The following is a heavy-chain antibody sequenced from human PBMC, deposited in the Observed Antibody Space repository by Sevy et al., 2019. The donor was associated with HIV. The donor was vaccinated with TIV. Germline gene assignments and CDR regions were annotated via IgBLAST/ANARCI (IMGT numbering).Heavy chain of an antibody. CDR2: ISGSGNT. Sequence: GGSLRLSFAASGFTFSSYAMSWVRQAPGKGLEWVSAISGSGNTYYPDSVKGRFTISRDNPKNTLFLQMNSLRAEDTAVYYCAKDRSHIIMIRGVVIFDYWGQGTLVTVSS. J-gene: IGHJ4*02. CDR1: GFTFSSYA. CDR3: AKDRSHIIMIRGVVIFDY. D-gene: IGHD3-10*01. V-gene: IGHV3-23*01.